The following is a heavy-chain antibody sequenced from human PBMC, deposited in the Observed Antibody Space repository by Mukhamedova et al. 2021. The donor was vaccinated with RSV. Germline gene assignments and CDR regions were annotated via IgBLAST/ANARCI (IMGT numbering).Heavy chain of an antibody. CDR2: TGST. J-gene: IGHJ4*02. Sequence: TGSTYYNPSLKSRVTISVDTSMNQFSLKLSSVTAADTAVYYCARENIYYYDSSGYSHNYFDYWGQGTLVTVSS. V-gene: IGHV4-31*02. D-gene: IGHD3-22*01. CDR3: ARENIYYYDSSGYSHNYFDY.